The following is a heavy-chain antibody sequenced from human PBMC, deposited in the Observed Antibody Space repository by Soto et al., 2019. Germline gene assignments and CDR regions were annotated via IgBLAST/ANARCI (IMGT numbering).Heavy chain of an antibody. V-gene: IGHV3-23*01. CDR3: AKGGSAYCTGGTCYHPFDC. D-gene: IGHD2-8*02. CDR1: GFTFSSYA. Sequence: EVQLLESGGGLVQPGGSLRLSCAASGFTFSSYAMSWVRQAPGKGLEWVSAISGSGGGTFYADSVKGRFTISRDNSKNTLYLQMNSLRAEDTAVYYCAKGGSAYCTGGTCYHPFDCWGQGTLVTVSS. J-gene: IGHJ4*02. CDR2: ISGSGGGT.